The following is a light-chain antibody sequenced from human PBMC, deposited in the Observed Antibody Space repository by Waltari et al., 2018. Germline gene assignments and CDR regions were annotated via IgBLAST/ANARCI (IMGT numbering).Light chain of an antibody. J-gene: IGLJ3*02. CDR3: CSFAGTYTWV. Sequence: SALTQPRSVSGSPGQSVTISCTGTTRDVGGYNYFSWYQHHPGKAPKLMCFDVTQRPSGVPDRFSGSKSANTASLTISGLQAEDEADYYCCSFAGTYTWVFGGGTKVTVL. CDR1: TRDVGGYNY. V-gene: IGLV2-11*01. CDR2: DVT.